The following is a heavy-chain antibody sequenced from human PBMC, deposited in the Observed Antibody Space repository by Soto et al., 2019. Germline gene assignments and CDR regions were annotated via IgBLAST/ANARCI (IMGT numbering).Heavy chain of an antibody. CDR3: ARVTFHNILTGYYRVGWFDP. CDR2: IYYSGTT. V-gene: IGHV4-30-4*01. J-gene: IGHJ5*02. D-gene: IGHD3-9*01. Sequence: QVQLQESGPGLVKPSQTLSLTCTVSGGSINSDEFYWTWIRQPPGKGLEWIGYIYYSGTTYYTPSLKSRVCMSMDTSKNKFSLRLNSVTAADTAVYFCARVTFHNILTGYYRVGWFDPWAREPWSPSPQ. CDR1: GGSINSDEFY.